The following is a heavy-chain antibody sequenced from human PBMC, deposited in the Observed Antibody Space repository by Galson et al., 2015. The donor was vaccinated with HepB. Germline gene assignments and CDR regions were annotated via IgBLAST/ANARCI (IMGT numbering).Heavy chain of an antibody. CDR2: INEDGSEK. J-gene: IGHJ3*02. Sequence: SLRLSCAPSGFTFSSYNMNWVRQAPGKGLEWVTNINEDGSEKNYVDSVKGRFTSSRDNAKNSLYLQMNSLRAEDTAIYYCANYHDSSGYYALDTWGRGTLVTVSS. CDR3: ANYHDSSGYYALDT. CDR1: GFTFSSYN. D-gene: IGHD3-22*01. V-gene: IGHV3-7*03.